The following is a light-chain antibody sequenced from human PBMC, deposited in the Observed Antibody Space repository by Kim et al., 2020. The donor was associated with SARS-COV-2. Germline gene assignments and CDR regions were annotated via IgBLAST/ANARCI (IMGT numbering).Light chain of an antibody. V-gene: IGLV1-51*01. CDR3: ATWDSDLNAVV. CDR2: END. J-gene: IGLJ2*01. Sequence: QSALTQSPSVSAAPGQTVTVSCSGSSSNIGSHYMSWYQHVPGASPRLLIAENDKRPLGIPDRFSASKSGTSATLAITALQTGDGADYYCATWDSDLNAVVFGGGTTVTVL. CDR1: SSNIGSHY.